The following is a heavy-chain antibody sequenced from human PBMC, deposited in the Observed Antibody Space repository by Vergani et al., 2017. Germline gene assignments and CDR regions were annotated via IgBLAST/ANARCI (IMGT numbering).Heavy chain of an antibody. CDR2: IYYSGST. J-gene: IGHJ5*02. D-gene: IGHD3-3*01. CDR1: GGSISSGDYY. Sequence: QVQLQESGPGLVKPSQTLSLTCTVSGGSISSGDYYWSWIRQPPGKGLEWIGYIYYSGSTYYNPSLKSRVTISVDTSKNQFSLKLSSVTAADTALYYCAKGLRFLEWLGNWFDPWGQGTLVTVSS. CDR3: AKGLRFLEWLGNWFDP. V-gene: IGHV4-30-4*01.